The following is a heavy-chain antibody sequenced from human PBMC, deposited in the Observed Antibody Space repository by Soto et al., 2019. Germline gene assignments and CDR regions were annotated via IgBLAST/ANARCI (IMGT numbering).Heavy chain of an antibody. CDR2: INHSGST. V-gene: IGHV4-34*01. J-gene: IGHJ3*02. CDR1: GGSFSGYY. Sequence: QVQLQQWGAGLLKPSETLSLTCAVYGGSFSGYYWSWIRQPPGKGLEWIGEINHSGSTNYNPSLKSRVTISVDTSKTPFSLKLSSVTAADTAVYYCARFSIFQIDIVVVPAADDAFDIWGQGTMVTVSS. D-gene: IGHD2-2*01. CDR3: ARFSIFQIDIVVVPAADDAFDI.